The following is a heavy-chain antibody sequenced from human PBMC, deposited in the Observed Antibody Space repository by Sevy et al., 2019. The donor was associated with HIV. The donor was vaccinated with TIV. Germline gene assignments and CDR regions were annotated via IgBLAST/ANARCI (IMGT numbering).Heavy chain of an antibody. CDR1: GFTFSSYA. J-gene: IGHJ1*01. Sequence: GGSLRLSCAASGFTFSSYAMHWVRQAPGKGLEWVAVISYDGSNKYYADSVKGRFTISRDNSKNTLYLQMNSLRAEDTAVYYCARPLHPSIAVAGYFQHWGQGTLVTVSS. D-gene: IGHD6-19*01. CDR3: ARPLHPSIAVAGYFQH. CDR2: ISYDGSNK. V-gene: IGHV3-30-3*01.